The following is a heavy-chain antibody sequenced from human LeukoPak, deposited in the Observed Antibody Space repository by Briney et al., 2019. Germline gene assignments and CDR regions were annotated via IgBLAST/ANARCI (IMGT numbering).Heavy chain of an antibody. CDR1: GGTFSSYA. CDR3: ARGGDVGSTPYSMNIAARHTTRGPFDY. V-gene: IGHV1-69*05. D-gene: IGHD6-6*01. Sequence: SVKVSCKASGGTFSSYAISWVRQAPGQGLEWMGGIIPIFGTANYAQKFQGRVTITTDESTSTAYMELSSLRSEDTAVYYCARGGDVGSTPYSMNIAARHTTRGPFDYWGQGTLVTDSS. CDR2: IIPIFGTA. J-gene: IGHJ4*02.